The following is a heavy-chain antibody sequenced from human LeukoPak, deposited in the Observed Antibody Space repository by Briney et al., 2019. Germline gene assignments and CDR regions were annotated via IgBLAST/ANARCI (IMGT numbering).Heavy chain of an antibody. CDR1: GFTFSDYG. D-gene: IGHD6-13*01. J-gene: IGHJ5*02. CDR3: ARGPLAAAGTPDWLDP. Sequence: WGSLRLSCAASGFTFSDYGMCWSCKGPGEGLEWVSYIVSSSITIYYADSVKGRFTISRDNAKNSLYLQMNSLRPQDTAVYYCARGPLAAAGTPDWLDPWGQGTLVTVSS. CDR2: IVSSSITI. V-gene: IGHV3-11*01.